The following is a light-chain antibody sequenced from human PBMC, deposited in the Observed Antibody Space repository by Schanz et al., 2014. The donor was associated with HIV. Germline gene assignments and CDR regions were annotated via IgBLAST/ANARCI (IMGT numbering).Light chain of an antibody. CDR3: GTWDESLILL. CDR2: TND. Sequence: QSVLTQPPSASATPGQRVTISCSGGSSNIGSNPLNWYGRGPGAAPKLLIYTNDQRPSGVPERFSASKSGTSASLAISGLQSEDEADYYCGTWDESLILLFGGGTKLTVL. V-gene: IGLV1-44*01. CDR1: SSNIGSNP. J-gene: IGLJ2*01.